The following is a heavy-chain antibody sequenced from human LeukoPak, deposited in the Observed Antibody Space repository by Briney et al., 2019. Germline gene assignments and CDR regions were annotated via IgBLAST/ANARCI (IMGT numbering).Heavy chain of an antibody. CDR1: GGSISSYY. D-gene: IGHD4-17*01. J-gene: IGHJ3*02. CDR3: ARDDYGPPGAFDI. CDR2: IYYSGST. V-gene: IGHV4-59*01. Sequence: SETLSLTCTVSGGSISSYYWSWIRQPPGKGLEWIGYIYYSGSTNYNPSLKSRVTISVDTSKNQFSLKLSSVTAADTAVYYCARDDYGPPGAFDIWGQGTMVTVSS.